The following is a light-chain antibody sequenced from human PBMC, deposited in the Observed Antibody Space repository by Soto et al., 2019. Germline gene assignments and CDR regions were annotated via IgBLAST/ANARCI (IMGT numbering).Light chain of an antibody. CDR3: QQYGSSGT. CDR2: VAS. Sequence: EIVLTQSPGTLSLSPGERATLSCRASQSVSNNYLAWYQQKPGQAPRLLIYVASNRATGIPVRFSGSGSGTDFTLTISRLEPEDFAVYYCQQYGSSGTFGQGTKVEIK. J-gene: IGKJ1*01. V-gene: IGKV3-20*01. CDR1: QSVSNNY.